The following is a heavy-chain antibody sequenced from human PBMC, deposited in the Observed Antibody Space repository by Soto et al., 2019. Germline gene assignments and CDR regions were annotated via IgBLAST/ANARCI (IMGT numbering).Heavy chain of an antibody. J-gene: IGHJ4*02. CDR3: ARDLHGSGTLDY. CDR1: GYTFTGYY. Sequence: ASVKVSCKASGYTFTGYYMHWVRQAPGQGLEWMGWINPNSGSTNYAQKFQGWVTMTRDTPISTAYMELSRLRSDDTAVYYCARDLHGSGTLDYWGQGTLVTVAS. CDR2: INPNSGST. D-gene: IGHD3-10*01. V-gene: IGHV1-2*04.